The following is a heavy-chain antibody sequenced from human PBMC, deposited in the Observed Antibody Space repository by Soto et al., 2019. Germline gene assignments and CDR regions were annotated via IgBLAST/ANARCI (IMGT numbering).Heavy chain of an antibody. CDR2: ISYSGTT. D-gene: IGHD4-17*01. CDR3: ARSHDYSAYVLDC. Sequence: QVQLQESGPGVVKPSQTLSLTCTVSGDSISSDDYYWSWIRQPPGKGLEWMGYISYSGTTSYNPSLKSRVLFSVDTSKKKFSLKLASVTAADTAVYYCARSHDYSAYVLDCGGQGTRVTVSS. V-gene: IGHV4-30-4*01. J-gene: IGHJ4*02. CDR1: GDSISSDDYY.